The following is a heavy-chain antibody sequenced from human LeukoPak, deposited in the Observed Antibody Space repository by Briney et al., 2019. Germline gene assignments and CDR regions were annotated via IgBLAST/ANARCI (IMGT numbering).Heavy chain of an antibody. J-gene: IGHJ6*02. Sequence: GGSLRLSCAASGFTFSSYWMSWVRQAPGKGLEWVANIKQDGSEKYYVDSVKGRFTISRDNAKNSLYLQMNSLRAEDTAVYYCARDGTYYDFWSGYPHYYGMDVWGQGTMVTVSS. CDR2: IKQDGSEK. V-gene: IGHV3-7*03. CDR1: GFTFSSYW. D-gene: IGHD3-3*01. CDR3: ARDGTYYDFWSGYPHYYGMDV.